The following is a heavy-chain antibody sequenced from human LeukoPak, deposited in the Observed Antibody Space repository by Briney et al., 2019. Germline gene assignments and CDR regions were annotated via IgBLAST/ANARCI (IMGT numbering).Heavy chain of an antibody. V-gene: IGHV3-53*01. CDR1: GFTVSSNY. CDR2: IYSGGST. J-gene: IGHJ1*01. Sequence: GGSLRLSCAASGFTVSSNYMSWVRQAPGKGLEWVSVIYSGGSTYYADSVKGRFTISRDNSKNTLYLQMNSLRAEDTAVYYCTTTVTVHFQHWGQGTLVTVSS. CDR3: TTTVTVHFQH. D-gene: IGHD4-17*01.